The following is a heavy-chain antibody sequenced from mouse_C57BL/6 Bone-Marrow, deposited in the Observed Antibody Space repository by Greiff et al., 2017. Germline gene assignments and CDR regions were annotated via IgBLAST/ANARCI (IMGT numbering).Heavy chain of an antibody. J-gene: IGHJ3*01. CDR2: IWWDDDK. CDR1: GFSLSTFGMG. D-gene: IGHD4-1*01. CDR3: AVTGTYGFAY. V-gene: IGHV8-8*01. Sequence: QVTLKESGPGILQPSQTLSLTCSFSGFSLSTFGMGVGWIRQPSGKGLEWLAHIWWDDDKYYNPALKSRLTLSKDTSKNPVFLKIANVDTADTSKYYCAVTGTYGFAYWGQGTLVTVSA.